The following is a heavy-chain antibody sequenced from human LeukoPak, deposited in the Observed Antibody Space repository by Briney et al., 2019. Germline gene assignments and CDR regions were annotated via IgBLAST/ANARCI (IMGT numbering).Heavy chain of an antibody. D-gene: IGHD6-19*01. CDR3: AKDLQAGIAVAGKYFQH. J-gene: IGHJ1*01. CDR1: GFTFSSYA. CDR2: ISGSGGST. Sequence: PGGSLRLSCAASGFTFSSYAMSWVRQAPGKGLEWVSAISGSGGSTYYADSVKGRFTISRDNSKHTLYMQMNSLRAEDTAVYYCAKDLQAGIAVAGKYFQHWGQGTLVTVSS. V-gene: IGHV3-23*01.